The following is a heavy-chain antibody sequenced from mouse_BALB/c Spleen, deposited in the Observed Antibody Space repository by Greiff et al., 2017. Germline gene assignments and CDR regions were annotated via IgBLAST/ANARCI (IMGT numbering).Heavy chain of an antibody. CDR3: ARPDYRYDGFAY. J-gene: IGHJ3*01. Sequence: EVKLQESGGGLVQPGGSRKLSCAASGFTFSSFGMHWVRQAPEKGLEWVAYISSGSSTIYYADTVKGRFTISRDNPKNTLFLQMTSLRSEDTAMYYCARPDYRYDGFAYWGQGTLVTVSA. V-gene: IGHV5-17*02. CDR1: GFTFSSFG. CDR2: ISSGSSTI. D-gene: IGHD2-14*01.